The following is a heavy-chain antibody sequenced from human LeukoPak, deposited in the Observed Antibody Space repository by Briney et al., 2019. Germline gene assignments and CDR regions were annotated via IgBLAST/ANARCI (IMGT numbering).Heavy chain of an antibody. D-gene: IGHD3-22*01. CDR2: FDPEDGET. CDR3: ATAGGSGYYFDY. CDR1: GHTLTELS. Sequence: ASVKVSCKVSGHTLTELSMHWVRQAPGRGLEWMGGFDPEDGETIYAQKFQGRVTMTEDTSTDTAYMELSSLRSEDTAVYYCATAGGSGYYFDYWGQGTLVTASS. J-gene: IGHJ4*02. V-gene: IGHV1-24*01.